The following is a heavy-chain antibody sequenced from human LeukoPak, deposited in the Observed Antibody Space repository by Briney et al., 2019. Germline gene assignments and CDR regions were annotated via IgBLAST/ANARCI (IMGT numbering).Heavy chain of an antibody. CDR1: GGSFSDYY. D-gene: IGHD6-19*01. Sequence: PSETLSLTCAVYGGSFSDYYWTWIRQPPGKGLEWIGEIYHSGSTNYNPSLKSRVTISVDKSKNQFSLKLSSVTAADTAVYYCARGLAVAARRGYYFDYWGQGTLVTVSS. CDR2: IYHSGST. J-gene: IGHJ4*02. CDR3: ARGLAVAARRGYYFDY. V-gene: IGHV4-34*01.